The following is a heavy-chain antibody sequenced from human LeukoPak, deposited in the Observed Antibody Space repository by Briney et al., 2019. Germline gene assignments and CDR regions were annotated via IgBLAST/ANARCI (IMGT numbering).Heavy chain of an antibody. Sequence: GGSLRLSCAASGFTFSSYSMNWVRQAPGKGLEWVSSISSSSYIYYADSVKGRFTISRDNAKNSLYLQMNSLRAEDTAVYYCARAYYYDSSGYYWWGQGTLVTVSS. CDR3: ARAYYYDSSGYYW. D-gene: IGHD3-22*01. V-gene: IGHV3-21*01. J-gene: IGHJ4*02. CDR1: GFTFSSYS. CDR2: ISSSSYI.